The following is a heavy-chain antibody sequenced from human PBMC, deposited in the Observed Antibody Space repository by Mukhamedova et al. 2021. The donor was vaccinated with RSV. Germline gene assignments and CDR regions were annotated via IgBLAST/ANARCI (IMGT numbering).Heavy chain of an antibody. CDR3: VKDGGYRYVNAYNWFDP. D-gene: IGHD5-18*01. CDR2: VSSSGDST. Sequence: GKGLEYVSGVSSSGDSTYYVDSVKGRITISRDNSKNTLYLQMTSLRPEDTAVYYCVKDGGYRYVNAYNWFDPWGQGTLVTVSS. J-gene: IGHJ5*02. V-gene: IGHV3-64D*09.